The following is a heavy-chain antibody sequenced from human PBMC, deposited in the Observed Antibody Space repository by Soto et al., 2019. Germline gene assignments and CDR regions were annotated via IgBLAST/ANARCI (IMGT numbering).Heavy chain of an antibody. J-gene: IGHJ4*02. CDR3: ARGPEDSDVPRWDY. D-gene: IGHD1-26*01. CDR2: INLRGGTS. Sequence: QVQLMQSGAEVRKPGASVRLSCETSGYNFNQYYIHWVRQAPGQGLEWMGIINLRGGTSEYAHKFRGRVTVTGDTSTQTAYLELRSLRSEDTAMYFCARGPEDSDVPRWDYWGQGTLVTVSS. V-gene: IGHV1-46*02. CDR1: GYNFNQYY.